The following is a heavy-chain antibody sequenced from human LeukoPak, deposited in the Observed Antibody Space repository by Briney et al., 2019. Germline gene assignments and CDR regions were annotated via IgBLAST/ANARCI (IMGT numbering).Heavy chain of an antibody. CDR2: ISSSSSYI. J-gene: IGHJ5*02. Sequence: GGSLRLSCAASGFTFSGYAMSWVRQAPGKGLEWVSSISSSSSYIYYADSVKGRFTISRDNAKNSLYLQMNSLRAEDTAVYYCARGIAVPNWFDPWGQGTLVTVSS. V-gene: IGHV3-21*01. CDR3: ARGIAVPNWFDP. D-gene: IGHD6-13*01. CDR1: GFTFSGYA.